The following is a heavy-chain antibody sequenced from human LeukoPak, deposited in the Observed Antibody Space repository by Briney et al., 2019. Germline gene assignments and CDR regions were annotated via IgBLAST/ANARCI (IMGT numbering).Heavy chain of an antibody. CDR3: AKDPYSYGYFDY. CDR1: GFTLSSFG. D-gene: IGHD5-18*01. J-gene: IGHJ4*02. Sequence: GGSLRLSCAASGFTLSSFGMHWVRQAPGKGLEWVAAISFDGNNKYYADSVKGRFTISSDNSKNTLYLQMNSLRAEDTAVYYCAKDPYSYGYFDYWGQGTLVTVSS. CDR2: ISFDGNNK. V-gene: IGHV3-30*18.